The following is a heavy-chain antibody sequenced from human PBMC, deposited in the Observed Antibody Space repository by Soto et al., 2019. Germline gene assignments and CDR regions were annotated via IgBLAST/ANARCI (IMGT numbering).Heavy chain of an antibody. V-gene: IGHV3-64*01. CDR1: GFTFSSYA. CDR2: ISSNGGST. D-gene: IGHD5-18*01. CDR3: ARDRGYRGYYYYMDV. Sequence: PGGSLRLSCAASGFTFSSYAMRWVRQAPGKGLEYVSAISSNGGSTYYANSVKGRFTISRDNSKNTLYLQMGSLRAEDMAVYYCARDRGYRGYYYYMDVWGKGTTVTVSS. J-gene: IGHJ6*03.